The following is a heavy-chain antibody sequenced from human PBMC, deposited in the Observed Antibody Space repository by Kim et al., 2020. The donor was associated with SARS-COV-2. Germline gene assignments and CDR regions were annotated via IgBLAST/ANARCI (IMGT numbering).Heavy chain of an antibody. D-gene: IGHD3-10*01. V-gene: IGHV1-46*01. J-gene: IGHJ4*02. CDR3: ARFSLWSYIFDY. Sequence: SYAQTFQGRVTMTRDTSTSTVYMELSSLRSEDTAVYYCARFSLWSYIFDYWGQGTLVTVSS.